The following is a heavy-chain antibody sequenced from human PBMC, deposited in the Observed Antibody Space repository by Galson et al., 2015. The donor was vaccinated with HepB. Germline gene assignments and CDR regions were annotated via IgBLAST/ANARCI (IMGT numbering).Heavy chain of an antibody. V-gene: IGHV2-70*11. CDR3: ARIQREGGQQLVGEWYYYYGMDV. CDR2: LDWDDDK. D-gene: IGHD6-13*01. Sequence: PALVKPTQTLTLTCTFSGFSLSTSGMCVSWIRQPPGKALEWLARLDWDDDKYYSTSLKTRLTISKDTSKNQVVPTMTNMDPVDTATYYCARIQREGGQQLVGEWYYYYGMDVWGQGTTVTVSS. CDR1: GFSLSTSGMC. J-gene: IGHJ6*02.